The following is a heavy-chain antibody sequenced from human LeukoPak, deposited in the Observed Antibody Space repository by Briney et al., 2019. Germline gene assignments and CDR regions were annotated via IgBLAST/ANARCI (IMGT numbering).Heavy chain of an antibody. CDR2: ISGSGGNR. D-gene: IGHD3-10*01. CDR3: AKLMDYGSGSPIDY. Sequence: GGSLRLSCAASGFTFRSHAVTWVRQAPGQGLEWVSTISGSGGNRYYADSVKGRFTISRDNSKNTLYLQMNSLRAEDTAVYYCAKLMDYGSGSPIDYWGQGTLVTVSS. V-gene: IGHV3-23*01. J-gene: IGHJ4*02. CDR1: GFTFRSHA.